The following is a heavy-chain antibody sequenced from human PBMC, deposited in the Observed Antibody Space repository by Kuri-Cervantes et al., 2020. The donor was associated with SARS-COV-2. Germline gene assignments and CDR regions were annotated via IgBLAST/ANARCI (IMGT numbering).Heavy chain of an antibody. CDR3: ARHLSYDSSGYLVDH. CDR1: GGSISSGYY. V-gene: IGHV4-38-2*02. D-gene: IGHD3-22*01. J-gene: IGHJ4*02. Sequence: SETLSLTCTVSGGSISSGYYWGWIRQPPGKGLEWIGSIYHSGSTYYNPSLKSRVTISVDTSKNQFSLKLSSVTAADTAVYYCARHLSYDSSGYLVDHWGQGALVTVSS. CDR2: IYHSGST.